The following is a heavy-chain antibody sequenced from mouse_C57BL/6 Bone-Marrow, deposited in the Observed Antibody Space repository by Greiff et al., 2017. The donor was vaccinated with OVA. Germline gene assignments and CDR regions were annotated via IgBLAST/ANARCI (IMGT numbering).Heavy chain of an antibody. Sequence: QVQLKQPGAELVKPGASVKLSCKASGYTFTSYWMHWVKQRPGQGLEWIGMIHPNSGSTNYNEKFKSKATLTVDKSSSTAYMQLSSLTSEDSAVYYCARSYYGSSSWYFDVWGTGTTVTVSS. D-gene: IGHD1-1*01. V-gene: IGHV1-64*01. CDR3: ARSYYGSSSWYFDV. J-gene: IGHJ1*03. CDR1: GYTFTSYW. CDR2: IHPNSGST.